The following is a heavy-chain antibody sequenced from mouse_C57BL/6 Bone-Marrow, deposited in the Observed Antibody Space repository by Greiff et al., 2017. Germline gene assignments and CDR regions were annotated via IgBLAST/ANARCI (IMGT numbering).Heavy chain of an antibody. CDR2: INPNNGGT. J-gene: IGHJ4*01. D-gene: IGHD2-4*01. Sequence: VQLQQPGPELVKPGASVKISCKASGYTFTDYYMNWVKQSHGKSLEWIGEINPNNGGTSYNQKFKGKATLTVDNSSSTAYMELRSLTSEDSAVYYCARSRYDYGRSMDYWGQGTTVTVSS. CDR1: GYTFTDYY. V-gene: IGHV1-26*01. CDR3: ARSRYDYGRSMDY.